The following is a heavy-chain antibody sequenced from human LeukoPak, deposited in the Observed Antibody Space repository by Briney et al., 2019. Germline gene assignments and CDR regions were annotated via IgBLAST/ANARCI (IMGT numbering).Heavy chain of an antibody. CDR3: ARDASSGWNPSWFDP. CDR1: GGTFSRYA. Sequence: ASVKVSCKASGGTFSRYAISWVRQAPGQGLGWMGRIIPVVGTANYAQKFQGRVTITTDESTSTAYMELSSLRSEDTAVYYCARDASSGWNPSWFDPWGQGTLVTVSS. D-gene: IGHD6-19*01. J-gene: IGHJ5*02. CDR2: IIPVVGTA. V-gene: IGHV1-69*05.